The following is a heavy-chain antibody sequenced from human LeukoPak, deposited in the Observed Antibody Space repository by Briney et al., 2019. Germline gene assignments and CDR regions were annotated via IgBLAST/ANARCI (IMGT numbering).Heavy chain of an antibody. CDR3: ARQGIAAAGPPPGDYYDSSGYSWAYDY. Sequence: PSETLSLTCTVSGGSIRSSYYYWGWIRQPPGKGLEWIGSIYDSGSTYYNPSLKSRVTISVDTSKNQFSLKLSSVTAADTAVYYCARQGIAAAGPPPGDYYDSSGYSWAYDYWGQGTLVTVSS. J-gene: IGHJ4*02. D-gene: IGHD3-22*01. CDR2: IYDSGST. CDR1: GGSIRSSYYY. V-gene: IGHV4-39*01.